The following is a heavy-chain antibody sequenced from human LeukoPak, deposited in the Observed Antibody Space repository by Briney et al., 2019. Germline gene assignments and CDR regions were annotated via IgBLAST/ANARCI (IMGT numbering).Heavy chain of an antibody. CDR2: IYSGGST. Sequence: GGSLRLSCAASGFSVSNNYMSWVRQAPGEGLEWVSVIYSGGSTYYADSVKGRFTISRDNSKNTLYLQMNSLRAEDTAVYYCARNRPIDYWGQGTLVTVSS. D-gene: IGHD1-14*01. J-gene: IGHJ4*02. V-gene: IGHV3-53*01. CDR3: ARNRPIDY. CDR1: GFSVSNNY.